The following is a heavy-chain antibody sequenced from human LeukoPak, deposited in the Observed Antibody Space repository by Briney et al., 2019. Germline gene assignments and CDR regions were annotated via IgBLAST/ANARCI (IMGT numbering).Heavy chain of an antibody. CDR2: INPNSGGT. CDR3: ARDLKMGYSSGRYSWGTGSSNDY. D-gene: IGHD6-19*01. CDR1: GYTFTGYY. V-gene: IGHV1-2*02. J-gene: IGHJ4*02. Sequence: ALVKVSCKASGYTFTGYYMHWVRQAPGQGLEWMGWINPNSGGTNYAQKLQGRVTMTTDTSTSTVYMELRSLRSDDTAVYYCARDLKMGYSSGRYSWGTGSSNDYWGQGTLVTVSS.